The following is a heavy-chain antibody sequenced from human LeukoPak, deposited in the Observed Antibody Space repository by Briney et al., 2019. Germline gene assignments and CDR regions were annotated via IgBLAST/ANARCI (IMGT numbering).Heavy chain of an antibody. CDR2: IGWNSGTI. V-gene: IGHV3-9*01. Sequence: GGSLRLSCAASGFTFDDYAMHWVRQAPGKGPEWVSGIGWNSGTIDYADSVKGRFTISRDNAKNSLYLQMNSLRVEDTALYYCARTGIAAPGLDYFDYWGQGTLVTVSS. CDR3: ARTGIAAPGLDYFDY. CDR1: GFTFDDYA. J-gene: IGHJ4*02. D-gene: IGHD6-13*01.